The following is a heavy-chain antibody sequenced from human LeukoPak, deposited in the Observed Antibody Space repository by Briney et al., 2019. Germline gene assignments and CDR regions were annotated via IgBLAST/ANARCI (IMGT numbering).Heavy chain of an antibody. CDR2: IKQDGREK. V-gene: IGHV3-7*05. CDR1: GFMFSNYW. Sequence: GGSLRLSCSASGFMFSNYWMNWVRQAPGKGLEWVANIKQDGREKNFVDSVNGQFTISRHNAKNSLYLQMNSLRAEDTAVYYCASTNTFDYWGQGSQVTVSP. J-gene: IGHJ4*02. CDR3: ASTNTFDY.